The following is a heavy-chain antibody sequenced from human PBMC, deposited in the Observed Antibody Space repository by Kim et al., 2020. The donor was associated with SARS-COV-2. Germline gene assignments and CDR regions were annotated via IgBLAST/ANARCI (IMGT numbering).Heavy chain of an antibody. CDR1: GFTFSSYA. Sequence: GGSLRLSCAASGFTFSSYAMSWVRQAPGKGLEWVSAISGSGGSTYYADSVKGRFTIPRDNSKNTLYLQMNSLRAEDTAVYYCAKDFRGDYLPGNWFDPWGQGTLVTVSS. V-gene: IGHV3-23*01. D-gene: IGHD4-17*01. J-gene: IGHJ5*02. CDR2: ISGSGGST. CDR3: AKDFRGDYLPGNWFDP.